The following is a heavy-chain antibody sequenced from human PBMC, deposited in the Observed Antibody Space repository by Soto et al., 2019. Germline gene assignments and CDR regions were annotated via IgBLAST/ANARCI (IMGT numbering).Heavy chain of an antibody. Sequence: QVQLQQWGAGLLKPSETLSLTCAVYGGSFSGYQWSWIRQTPGKGLEWSGEINDSGNINYNPSLKSRVTIFLDTPKKQISLKMSSATAADTAVYYCARGLILWFGELSRRGGYYYYMDVWGKGTTVIVSS. D-gene: IGHD3-10*01. J-gene: IGHJ6*03. CDR1: GGSFSGYQ. CDR2: INDSGNI. CDR3: ARGLILWFGELSRRGGYYYYMDV. V-gene: IGHV4-34*01.